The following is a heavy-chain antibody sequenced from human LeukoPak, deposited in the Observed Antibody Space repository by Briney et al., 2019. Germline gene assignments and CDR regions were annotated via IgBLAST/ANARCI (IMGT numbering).Heavy chain of an antibody. V-gene: IGHV4-38-2*02. CDR1: GYSISSGYY. CDR3: ARHIVVVVAATPLYYFDY. CDR2: IYHSGST. J-gene: IGHJ4*02. D-gene: IGHD2-15*01. Sequence: SETLSLTCTVSGYSISSGYYWGWIRQPPGKGLEWIGSIYHSGSTYYNPSLKSRVTISVDTSKNQFSLKLSSVTAADTAVYYCARHIVVVVAATPLYYFDYWGQGTLVTVSS.